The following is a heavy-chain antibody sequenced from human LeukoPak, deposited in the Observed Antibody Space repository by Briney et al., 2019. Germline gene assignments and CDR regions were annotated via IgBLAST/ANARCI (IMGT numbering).Heavy chain of an antibody. Sequence: GGSLRLSCAASGFIFRNYAMNWVRQAPGKGLEWVSNIWGSGDRTYYADSVKGRFTISRDNSKNTLYLQMDSLRAEDTAVYYCAKDDMIVVVIISGFDYWGQGTLVTVSS. CDR3: AKDDMIVVVIISGFDY. V-gene: IGHV3-23*01. CDR1: GFIFRNYA. J-gene: IGHJ4*02. CDR2: IWGSGDRT. D-gene: IGHD3-22*01.